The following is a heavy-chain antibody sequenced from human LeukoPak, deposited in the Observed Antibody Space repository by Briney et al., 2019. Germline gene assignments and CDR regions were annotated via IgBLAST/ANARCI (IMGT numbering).Heavy chain of an antibody. CDR1: GFTFSGHW. CDR3: TRVRSRAEDD. J-gene: IGHJ4*02. CDR2: INQGGSDK. V-gene: IGHV3-7*01. Sequence: PGGSLRLSCAASGFTFSGHWMSWVRQAPGKGLEWVANINQGGSDKYYVDSVKGRFTISRDNANNLLYLQMNSLRGEDTAVYYCTRVRSRAEDDGGQGTLVTVSS. D-gene: IGHD1-14*01.